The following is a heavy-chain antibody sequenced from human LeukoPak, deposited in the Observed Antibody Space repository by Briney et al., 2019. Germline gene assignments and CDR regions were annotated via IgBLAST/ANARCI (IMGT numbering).Heavy chain of an antibody. CDR2: IKQDGSEK. D-gene: IGHD6-6*01. V-gene: IGHV3-7*01. CDR1: GFTFSSYW. Sequence: PGGSLRLSCAASGFTFSSYWMSWVRQAPGKGLEWVANIKQDGSEKYYVDSVKGRFTISRDNAKNSLYLQMNSLRAEDTAVYYCARDRRSSSLNPTNYWGQGTLVTVSS. CDR3: ARDRRSSSLNPTNY. J-gene: IGHJ4*02.